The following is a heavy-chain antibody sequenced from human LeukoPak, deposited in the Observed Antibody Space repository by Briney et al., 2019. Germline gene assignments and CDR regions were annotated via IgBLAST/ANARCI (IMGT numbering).Heavy chain of an antibody. CDR2: IYPRDGST. CDR3: ARDQEAFDY. J-gene: IGHJ4*02. V-gene: IGHV1-46*01. CDR1: GYSFTSNY. Sequence: ASVEVSCKASGYSFTSNYIHWVRQAPGPGLEWMGMIYPRDGSTSYAQKFQGRVTVTRDTSTSTVHMELSGLRSEDTAVYYCARDQEAFDYWGQGTLVTVSS.